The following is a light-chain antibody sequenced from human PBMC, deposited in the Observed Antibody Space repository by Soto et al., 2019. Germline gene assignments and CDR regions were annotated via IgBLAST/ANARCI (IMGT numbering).Light chain of an antibody. J-gene: IGKJ1*01. CDR2: KAS. CDR3: QHYNSYSEA. CDR1: QTISSW. Sequence: DIRMTQSASTLSVSLGDRVTITCWASQTISSWLAWYQQKTGKAPKLLIYKASTLKSGVPSRFSGSGYGTEFNLTISSPQTDDFATYYCQHYNSYSEAFGQGTKVDIK. V-gene: IGKV1-5*03.